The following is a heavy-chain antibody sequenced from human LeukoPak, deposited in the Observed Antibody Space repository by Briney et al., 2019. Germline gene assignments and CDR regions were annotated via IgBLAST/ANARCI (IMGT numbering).Heavy chain of an antibody. Sequence: ASVKVSCKASGYTFTGYYMHWARQAPGQGLEWMGWINPNSGGTNYAQKFQGRVTMTRDTSISTAYMELSRLRSDDTAVYYCARAAGWDSSGYYYGSYFDYWGQGTLVTVSS. V-gene: IGHV1-2*02. J-gene: IGHJ4*02. D-gene: IGHD3-22*01. CDR3: ARAAGWDSSGYYYGSYFDY. CDR2: INPNSGGT. CDR1: GYTFTGYY.